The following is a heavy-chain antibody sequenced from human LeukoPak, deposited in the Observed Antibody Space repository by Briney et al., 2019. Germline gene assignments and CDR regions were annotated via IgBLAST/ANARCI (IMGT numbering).Heavy chain of an antibody. V-gene: IGHV3-21*01. CDR1: GFTFSSYE. CDR3: ARDSGSGSWPTYYFDY. J-gene: IGHJ4*02. Sequence: PGRSPRLSCAASGFTFSSYEMNWVRQAPGKGLEWVSSISSSSSYMYYADSVKGRFTISRDNAKNSLYLQMNSLRAEDTAVYYCARDSGSGSWPTYYFDYWGQGTLVTVSS. CDR2: ISSSSSYM. D-gene: IGHD3-10*01.